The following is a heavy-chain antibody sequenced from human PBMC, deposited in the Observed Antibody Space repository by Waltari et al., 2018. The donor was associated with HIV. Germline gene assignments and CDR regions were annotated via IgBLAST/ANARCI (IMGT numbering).Heavy chain of an antibody. J-gene: IGHJ4*02. V-gene: IGHV1-69*01. CDR1: GGTFNNYA. D-gene: IGHD3-9*01. CDR2: RIPSFNTR. CDR3: ARGVYYDILTGPIMGYFDY. Sequence: QVQLVQSGAEVKKPGSSVKVSCKASGGTFNNYAFIWVRQAPGQGLEWMGGRIPSFNTRIYAQKFQGRVTITADESTSTAYMELSSLRSEDTAVYYCARGVYYDILTGPIMGYFDYWGQGTLVTVSS.